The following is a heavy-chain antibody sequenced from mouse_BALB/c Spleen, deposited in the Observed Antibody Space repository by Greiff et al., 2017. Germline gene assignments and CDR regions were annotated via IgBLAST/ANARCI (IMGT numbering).Heavy chain of an antibody. D-gene: IGHD2-10*01. Sequence: VQLQQSGTVLARPGASVKMSCKASGYTFTSYWMHWVKQRPGQGLEWIGAIYPGNSDTSYNQKFKGKAKLTAVTSTSTAYMELSSLTNEDSAVYYCRAYYGYDAMDYWGQGTSVTVSS. CDR2: IYPGNSDT. CDR1: GYTFTSYW. V-gene: IGHV1-5*01. J-gene: IGHJ4*01. CDR3: RAYYGYDAMDY.